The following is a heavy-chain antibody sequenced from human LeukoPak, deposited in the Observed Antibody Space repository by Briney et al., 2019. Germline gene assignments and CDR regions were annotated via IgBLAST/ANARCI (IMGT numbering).Heavy chain of an antibody. CDR2: INHSGST. J-gene: IGHJ4*02. CDR1: GGSFSGYY. CDR3: ARGYCSGGSCYFFDY. Sequence: PSETLSLTCAVYGGSFSGYYWSWIRQPPGKGLEWIGEINHSGSTNYNPSLKSRVTISVDTSKNQFSLKLSSVTAADTAVCYCARGYCSGGSCYFFDYWGQGTLVTVSS. V-gene: IGHV4-34*01. D-gene: IGHD2-15*01.